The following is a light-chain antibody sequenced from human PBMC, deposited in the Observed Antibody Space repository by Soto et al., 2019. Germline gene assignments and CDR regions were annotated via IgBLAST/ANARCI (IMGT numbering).Light chain of an antibody. CDR2: EVS. V-gene: IGLV2-8*01. J-gene: IGLJ2*01. CDR1: SSDVGGYNY. CDR3: SSYGGSNTVV. Sequence: QSALTQPPSASGSPGQSVTISCTGSSSDVGGYNYVSWYQQHPGKAPKLMIYEVSKRPSGVPDRLSGSKSGNTASLTVSGLQAEDEADNYCSSYGGSNTVVFGVGTKLTVL.